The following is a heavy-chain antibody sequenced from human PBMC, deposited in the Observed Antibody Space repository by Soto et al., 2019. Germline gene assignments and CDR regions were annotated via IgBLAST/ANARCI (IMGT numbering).Heavy chain of an antibody. CDR1: GFTFSDYY. J-gene: IGHJ4*02. CDR3: TTQCDFWSLYSD. D-gene: IGHD3-3*01. Sequence: GGSLRLSCAASGFTFSDYYMSWIRQAPGKGLEWVSYISSSSSYTNYADSVKGRFTISRDNAKNSLYLQMNSLRAEDTAVYYCTTQCDFWSLYSDWGQRTLVTVSS. V-gene: IGHV3-11*03. CDR2: ISSSSSYT.